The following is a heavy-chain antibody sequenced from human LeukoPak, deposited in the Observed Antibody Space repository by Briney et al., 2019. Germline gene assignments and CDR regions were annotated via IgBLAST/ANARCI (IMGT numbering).Heavy chain of an antibody. D-gene: IGHD1-26*01. CDR3: ARDRSGSTH. CDR2: SDRDGNT. J-gene: IGHJ4*02. CDR1: GFTFSSYA. Sequence: PGGSLRLSCAVSGFTFSSYAMTWIRQAPGKGLEWVSTSDRDGNTYYADSVTGRFTISRDNSKNTLYLQMNSLRAEDTAIYYCARDRSGSTHWGQGSLVTVSS. V-gene: IGHV3-23*01.